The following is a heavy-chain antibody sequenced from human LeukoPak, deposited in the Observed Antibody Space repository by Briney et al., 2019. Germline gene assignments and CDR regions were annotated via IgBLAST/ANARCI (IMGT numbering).Heavy chain of an antibody. J-gene: IGHJ6*03. CDR1: GFTFSSYS. Sequence: GGSLRLSCAASGFTFSSYSMNWVRQAPGKGLEWVSSISSSSSYIYYADSVKGRFTISRDNAKNSLYLQMNSLRAEDTAVYYCAREATYYYGSGSYYMDVWGKGTTVTVSS. CDR2: ISSSSSYI. V-gene: IGHV3-21*01. CDR3: AREATYYYGSGSYYMDV. D-gene: IGHD3-10*01.